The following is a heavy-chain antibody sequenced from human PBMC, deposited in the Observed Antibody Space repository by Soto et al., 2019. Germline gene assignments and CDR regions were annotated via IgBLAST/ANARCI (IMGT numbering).Heavy chain of an antibody. CDR3: ARDLTSGDY. Sequence: QVQLVQSGAEVKNPGASVKLSCKASGYIFTNYYIHWVRQAPGQGLEWMAIINPSGASTNYAQKFQGRVTLARDTFTNTVYMELSSLRSEDTAIYYCARDLTSGDYWGQGTLVTVSS. CDR1: GYIFTNYY. V-gene: IGHV1-46*01. D-gene: IGHD7-27*01. CDR2: INPSGAST. J-gene: IGHJ4*02.